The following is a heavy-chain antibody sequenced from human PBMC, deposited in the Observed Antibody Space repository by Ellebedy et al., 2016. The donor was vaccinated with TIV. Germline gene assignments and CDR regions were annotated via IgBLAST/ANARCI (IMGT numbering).Heavy chain of an antibody. CDR3: AKDLDDSSGYAGYDAFDI. Sequence: GESLKISCAASGFTISSYAMHWVRQAPGKGVEGVAVISYDGSNKYYADSVKGRFTISRDNSKNTLYLQMNSLRDEDTAVYYCAKDLDDSSGYAGYDAFDIWGQGTMVTVSS. CDR1: GFTISSYA. J-gene: IGHJ3*02. CDR2: ISYDGSNK. V-gene: IGHV3-30-3*01. D-gene: IGHD3-22*01.